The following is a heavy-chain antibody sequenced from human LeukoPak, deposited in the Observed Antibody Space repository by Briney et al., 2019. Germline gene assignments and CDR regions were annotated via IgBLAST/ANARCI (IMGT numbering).Heavy chain of an antibody. Sequence: GGSLRLSCAASGFTFSSHRMNWVRQAPGKGLEWVSYISSSSSSIYYADSVKGRFTISRDNARNSLYLQMNSLRDEDTAVYYCARNPHSSGWYPLDYWGQGTLVTVSS. D-gene: IGHD6-19*01. J-gene: IGHJ4*02. CDR1: GFTFSSHR. CDR3: ARNPHSSGWYPLDY. CDR2: ISSSSSSI. V-gene: IGHV3-48*02.